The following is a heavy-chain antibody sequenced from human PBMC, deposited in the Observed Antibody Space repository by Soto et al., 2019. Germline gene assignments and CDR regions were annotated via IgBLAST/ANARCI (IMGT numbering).Heavy chain of an antibody. D-gene: IGHD1-26*01. CDR3: AREDGVVGSSSAFDH. V-gene: IGHV3-21*01. CDR2: INGRSNYV. CDR1: GFTFSTYT. J-gene: IGHJ4*02. Sequence: GGSLRLSCVFSGFTFSTYTMNWVRQAPGKGLEWVSSINGRSNYVYYADSVKGRFTISRDNAKNSLYLQMNRPRAEDTAIYYCAREDGVVGSSSAFDHWGLGTLVTVSS.